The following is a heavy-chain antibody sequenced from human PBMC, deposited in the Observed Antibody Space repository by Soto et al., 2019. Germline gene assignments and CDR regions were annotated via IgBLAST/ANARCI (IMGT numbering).Heavy chain of an antibody. D-gene: IGHD6-19*01. CDR2: ISGSGGSI. V-gene: IGHV3-23*01. Sequence: EVQLLESGGGLVQPGGSLRLSCAASGFTFSSYAMNWVRQAPGKGLEWVSAISGSGGSIYYADSVKGRFTISRDNSKNMLFLQLNILRAEDTAVYYCSKTTTARIAVAPRGLFDYWGQGTLVTVSS. J-gene: IGHJ4*02. CDR1: GFTFSSYA. CDR3: SKTTTARIAVAPRGLFDY.